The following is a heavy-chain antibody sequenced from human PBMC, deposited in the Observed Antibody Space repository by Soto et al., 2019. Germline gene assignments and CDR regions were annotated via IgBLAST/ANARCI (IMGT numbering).Heavy chain of an antibody. J-gene: IGHJ4*02. V-gene: IGHV5-51*01. CDR1: GYRFAKYR. CDR3: ATTLNDDGNALVDY. Sequence: GESLKISCKGSGYRFAKYRMGWVRQIPGKGLEWMWIIYAGVSETSYSPSFRGQVTFSVDKSISTAYLQWSSLKASDTAMYFCATTLNDDGNALVDYWGQGTPVTVSS. D-gene: IGHD1-1*01. CDR2: IYAGVSET.